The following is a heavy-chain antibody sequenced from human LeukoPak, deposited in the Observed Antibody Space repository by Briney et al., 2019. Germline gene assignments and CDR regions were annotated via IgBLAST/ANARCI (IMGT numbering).Heavy chain of an antibody. V-gene: IGHV3-7*01. CDR1: GFTFSSYW. J-gene: IGHJ4*02. Sequence: GGSLRLSCAASGFTFSSYWMSWVRQAPGKGLEWVANIKQDGSEKYYVDSVKGRFTISRDNAKNSLYLQMNSLRAEDTAVYYCARDRVGATDYFDYWGQGTLVTVSS. D-gene: IGHD1-26*01. CDR2: IKQDGSEK. CDR3: ARDRVGATDYFDY.